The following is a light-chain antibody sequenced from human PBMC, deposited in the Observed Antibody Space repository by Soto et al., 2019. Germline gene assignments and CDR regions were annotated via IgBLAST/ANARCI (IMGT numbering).Light chain of an antibody. CDR3: QQYYSTPRT. CDR1: HIFLYSSNNKNY. J-gene: IGKJ1*01. V-gene: IGKV4-1*01. Sequence: DIVMTQSPDSLAVSLGGRATINCGSIHIFLYSSNNKNYLAWYQQKPGQPPKLLIYWASTRESGVPDRFSGSGSGTDFTLTISSLQAEDVAVYYCQQYYSTPRTFGQGTKVDIK. CDR2: WAS.